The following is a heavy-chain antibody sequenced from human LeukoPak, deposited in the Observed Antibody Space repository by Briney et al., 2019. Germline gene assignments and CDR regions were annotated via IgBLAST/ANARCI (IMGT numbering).Heavy chain of an antibody. CDR2: ISSSSSYI. V-gene: IGHV3-21*01. D-gene: IGHD2/OR15-2a*01. J-gene: IGHJ4*02. CDR1: GFTFSSYW. CDR3: AREFYERKDLDN. Sequence: GGSLRLSCAASGFTFSSYWMHWVGQAPGKGLVWVSSISSSSSYIYYADSVKGRFTISRDNARNSLYLQMNSLRAEDTAVYYCAREFYERKDLDNWGQGTLVTVSS.